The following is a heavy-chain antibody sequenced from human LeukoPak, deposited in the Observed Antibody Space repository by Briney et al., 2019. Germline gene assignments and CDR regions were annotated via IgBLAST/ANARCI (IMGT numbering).Heavy chain of an antibody. CDR1: EFTFSDYY. CDR2: ISGSGGST. Sequence: PGGSLRLSCVVSEFTFSDYYMSWLRQAPGKGLEWVSAISGSGGSTYYADSVKGRFTISRDNSKNTLYLQMNSLRAEDTAVYYCAKGRGDAGFVFDYWGQGTLVTVSS. D-gene: IGHD3-10*01. V-gene: IGHV3-23*01. J-gene: IGHJ4*02. CDR3: AKGRGDAGFVFDY.